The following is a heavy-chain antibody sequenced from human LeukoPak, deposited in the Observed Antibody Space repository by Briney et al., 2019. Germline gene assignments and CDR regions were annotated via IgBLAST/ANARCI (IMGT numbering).Heavy chain of an antibody. D-gene: IGHD4-23*01. J-gene: IGHJ5*02. CDR1: GGSFSAANYY. V-gene: IGHV4-39*01. CDR2: IDYSGGT. CDR3: VRRTSRWQVAA. Sequence: SETLSLTCTVSGGSFSAANYYWGWIRQPPGKGLEWVGSIDYSGGTYYNPSLKSRATVSADTSKNQFSLQLSSVTAADAAVYFCVRRTSRWQVAAWGQGTLVTVSS.